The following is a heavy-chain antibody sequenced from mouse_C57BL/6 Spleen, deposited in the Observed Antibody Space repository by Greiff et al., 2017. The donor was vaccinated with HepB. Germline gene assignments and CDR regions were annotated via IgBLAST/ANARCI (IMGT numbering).Heavy chain of an antibody. V-gene: IGHV1-53*01. J-gene: IGHJ2*01. CDR1: GYTFTSDW. CDR3: TRQGNWELFDY. Sequence: QVQLQQPGTELVKPGASVKLSCKASGYTFTSDWMHWVKQRPGQGLEWIGNINPSNGGTNYNEKFKSKATLTVNKSSIKAYMQLSSLTSEDSSVYYCTRQGNWELFDYWGQGTTLTVSS. D-gene: IGHD4-1*02. CDR2: INPSNGGT.